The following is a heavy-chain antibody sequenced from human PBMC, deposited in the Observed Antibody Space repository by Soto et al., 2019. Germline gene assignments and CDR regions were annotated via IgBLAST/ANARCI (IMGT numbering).Heavy chain of an antibody. V-gene: IGHV1-18*01. CDR3: ARDSYDIVVVPAANNFDY. J-gene: IGHJ4*02. CDR2: ISAYNGNT. CDR1: GYTFTSYG. Sequence: ASVKVSCKASGYTFTSYGISWARQAPGQGLEWMGWISAYNGNTNYAQKLQGRVTMTTDTSTSTAYMELRSLRSDDTAVYYCARDSYDIVVVPAANNFDYWGQGTLVTVSS. D-gene: IGHD2-2*01.